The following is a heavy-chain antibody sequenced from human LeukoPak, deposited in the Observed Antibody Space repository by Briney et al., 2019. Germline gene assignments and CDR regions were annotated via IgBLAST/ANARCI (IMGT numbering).Heavy chain of an antibody. J-gene: IGHJ4*02. CDR3: ARDEGTY. CDR1: GFTFSNHI. CDR2: VKQDGNEK. V-gene: IGHV3-7*01. D-gene: IGHD1-7*01. Sequence: GGSLRLSCAASGFTFSNHIMTWFRQAPGKGLEWVANVKQDGNEKSYLDSVKGRFTISRDNAESSLYLQMNSLRGADTAVYYCARDEGTYWGRGTLVTVSS.